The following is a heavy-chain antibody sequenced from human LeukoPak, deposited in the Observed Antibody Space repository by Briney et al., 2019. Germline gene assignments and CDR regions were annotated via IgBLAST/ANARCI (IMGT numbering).Heavy chain of an antibody. Sequence: ASVKVSCKAAGYTFTGYYMSWVRQAPGQGLEWMGRINPNSGGTNYAQKFQGRVTMTRDTSISTAYMELSRLRSDDTAVYYCARGYCSGGSCYSVENWFDPWGQGTLVTVTS. CDR3: ARGYCSGGSCYSVENWFDP. D-gene: IGHD2-15*01. J-gene: IGHJ5*02. V-gene: IGHV1-2*06. CDR1: GYTFTGYY. CDR2: INPNSGGT.